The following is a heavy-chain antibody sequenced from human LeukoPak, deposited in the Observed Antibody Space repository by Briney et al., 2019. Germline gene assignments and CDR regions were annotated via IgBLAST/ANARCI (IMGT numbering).Heavy chain of an antibody. CDR2: IIPIFGTA. CDR1: GGTFSSYA. CDR3: ARDGDYYGSGSGNDAFDI. V-gene: IGHV1-69*01. J-gene: IGHJ3*02. Sequence: GSSVKVSCKASGGTFSSYAISWVRQAPGQGLEWMGGIIPIFGTANYAQKFQGRVTITADESTSTAYMELSSLRSEDTAVYYCARDGDYYGSGSGNDAFDIWGQGTMVTVSS. D-gene: IGHD3-10*01.